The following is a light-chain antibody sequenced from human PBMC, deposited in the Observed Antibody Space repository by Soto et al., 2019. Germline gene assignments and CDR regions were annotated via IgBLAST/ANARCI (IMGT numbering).Light chain of an antibody. CDR3: QQASTFPFT. J-gene: IGKJ4*01. CDR1: QLISSR. CDR2: AAS. Sequence: DIQMTQSPSSLAASVGDRVTITCRASQLISSRLDWYQQKPGHASKLLIYAASNLQSGVPSRFSGSASGTEFTLTISSLQPEDFVTYYCQQASTFPFTFGGGNEVQIK. V-gene: IGKV1-12*01.